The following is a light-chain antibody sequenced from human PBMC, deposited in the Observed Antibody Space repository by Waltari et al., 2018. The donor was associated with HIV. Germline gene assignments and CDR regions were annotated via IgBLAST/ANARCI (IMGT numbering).Light chain of an antibody. V-gene: IGLV3-21*02. Sequence: SYTLTQPPSVSVAPGQTARITCEGTTIGSRTVHWYQQKPGQAPTVVVYDDDDRPSRIPERFSCSNSENTATLTISRVEAGDEADYYCQVWDSSTEHVIFGGGTKLTVL. CDR2: DDD. J-gene: IGLJ2*01. CDR1: TIGSRT. CDR3: QVWDSSTEHVI.